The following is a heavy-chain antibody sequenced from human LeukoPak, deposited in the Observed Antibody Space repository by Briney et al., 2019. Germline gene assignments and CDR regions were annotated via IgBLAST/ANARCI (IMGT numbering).Heavy chain of an antibody. J-gene: IGHJ6*03. CDR2: IYSGGST. CDR3: AKDGKYYDFWSGYFNPPYYYYYMDV. D-gene: IGHD3-3*01. Sequence: PGGSLRLSCAASGFTVSSNYMSWVRQAPGKGLEWVSVIYSGGSTYYADSVKGRFTISRDNSKNTLYLQMNSLRAEDTAVYYCAKDGKYYDFWSGYFNPPYYYYYMDVWGKGTTVTVSS. CDR1: GFTVSSNY. V-gene: IGHV3-53*05.